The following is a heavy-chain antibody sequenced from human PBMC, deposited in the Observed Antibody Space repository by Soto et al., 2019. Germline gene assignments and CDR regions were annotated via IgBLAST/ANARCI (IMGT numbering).Heavy chain of an antibody. CDR2: ITSDGTST. CDR3: AGLYPYESSGYHLNY. V-gene: IGHV3-74*01. Sequence: PGGSLRLSCAASGFTFSRQWMHWVRQAPGKGLVWVSRITSDGTSTSYADSVKGRFTISRDNAKNMLYLQMNSLRAEDTAVYYCAGLYPYESSGYHLNYWGQGTQVTVSS. CDR1: GFTFSRQW. D-gene: IGHD3-22*01. J-gene: IGHJ4*02.